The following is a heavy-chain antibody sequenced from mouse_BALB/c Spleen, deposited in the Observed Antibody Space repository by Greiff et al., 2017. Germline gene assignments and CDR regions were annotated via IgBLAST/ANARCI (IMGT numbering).Heavy chain of an antibody. J-gene: IGHJ2*01. CDR2: IDPANGNT. V-gene: IGHV14-3*02. CDR1: GFNIKDTY. D-gene: IGHD2-4*01. Sequence: VQLKESGAELVKPGASVKLSCTASGFNIKDTYMHWVKQRPEQGLEWIGRIDPANGNTKYDPKFQGKATITADTSSNTAYLQLSSLTSEDTAVYYCARGDYDDGVDYWGQGTTLTVSS. CDR3: ARGDYDDGVDY.